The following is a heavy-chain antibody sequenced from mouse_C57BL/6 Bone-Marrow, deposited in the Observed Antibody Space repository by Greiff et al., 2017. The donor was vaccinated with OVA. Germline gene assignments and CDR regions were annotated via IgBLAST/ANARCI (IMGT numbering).Heavy chain of an antibody. Sequence: EVQRVESGGGLVKPGGSLKLSCAASGFTFSSYAMSWVRQTPEKRLEWVATISDGGSYTYYPDNVKGRFTISRDNAKNNLYLQMSHLKSEDTAMYYCARDDSYYAMDYWGQGTSVTVSS. V-gene: IGHV5-4*01. J-gene: IGHJ4*01. CDR3: ARDDSYYAMDY. CDR2: ISDGGSYT. D-gene: IGHD2-4*01. CDR1: GFTFSSYA.